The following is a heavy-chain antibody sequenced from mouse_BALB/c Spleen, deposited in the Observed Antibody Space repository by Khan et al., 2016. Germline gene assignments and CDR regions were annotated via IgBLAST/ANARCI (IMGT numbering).Heavy chain of an antibody. CDR3: ARSVRAILDY. J-gene: IGHJ4*01. D-gene: IGHD3-1*01. CDR1: DDSITSGY. Sequence: EVQLQESGPSLVKPSQTLSLTCSVTDDSITSGYWNWIRKFPGNKLEYMGYISDSGNNYYNPSLKSRISITRDTSKNQFYLQLNSVTTEDTATYYCARSVRAILDYWGHGTSVTVSS. V-gene: IGHV3-8*02. CDR2: ISDSGNN.